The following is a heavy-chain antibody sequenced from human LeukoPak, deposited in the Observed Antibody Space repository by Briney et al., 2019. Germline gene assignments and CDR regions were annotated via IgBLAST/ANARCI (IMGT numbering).Heavy chain of an antibody. CDR2: ISGSGGST. V-gene: IGHV3-23*01. CDR1: GFDFNIYA. CDR3: AKDRITIFGVGGGYYYYGMDV. D-gene: IGHD3-3*01. Sequence: GGSLRLSCAASGFDFNIYAMHWVRQAPGKGLEWVSAISGSGGSTYYADSVKGRFTISRDNSKNTLYLQMNSLRAEDTAVYYCAKDRITIFGVGGGYYYYGMDVWGQGTTVTVSS. J-gene: IGHJ6*02.